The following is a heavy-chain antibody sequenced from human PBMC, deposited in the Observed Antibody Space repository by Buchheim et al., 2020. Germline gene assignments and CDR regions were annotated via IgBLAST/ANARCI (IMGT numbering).Heavy chain of an antibody. CDR3: ARHYGSGSYYKAYYYYGMDV. Sequence: QLQLQESGPGLVKPSETLSLTCTVSGGSISSSSYYWGWIRQPPGKGLEWIGSIYYSGSTYYNPSLKSRVTISVDTSKNQFSLKLSSVTAADTAVYYCARHYGSGSYYKAYYYYGMDVWGQGTT. V-gene: IGHV4-39*01. D-gene: IGHD3-10*01. CDR1: GGSISSSSYY. J-gene: IGHJ6*02. CDR2: IYYSGST.